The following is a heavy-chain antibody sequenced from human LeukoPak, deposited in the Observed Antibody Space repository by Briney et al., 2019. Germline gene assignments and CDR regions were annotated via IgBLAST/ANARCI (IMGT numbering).Heavy chain of an antibody. V-gene: IGHV1-18*01. Sequence: ASVKVSCKASGYTFTSYGISWVRQAPGQGLEWMGWISAYNGNTNYAQKLQGRVTMTTDTSTSTAYMELRSLRSDDTAVYYCARLQADSGYDYYYGMDVWGQGTTVTVSS. J-gene: IGHJ6*02. CDR3: ARLQADSGYDYYYGMDV. CDR2: ISAYNGNT. D-gene: IGHD5-24*01. CDR1: GYTFTSYG.